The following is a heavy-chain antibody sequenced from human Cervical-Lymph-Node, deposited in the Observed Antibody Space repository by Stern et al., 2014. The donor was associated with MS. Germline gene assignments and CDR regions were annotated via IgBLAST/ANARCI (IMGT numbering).Heavy chain of an antibody. V-gene: IGHV4-34*01. CDR2: INHTGST. CDR3: ARPTGPGLELPY. Sequence: QVQLMQWGAGLLKPSETLSLTCAVYGGSFSGYYWTWIRQPPGKGLEWIGEINHTGSTNYNPSLKSRVTISIDTSKSQFSLRLSSVTAADTAMYYCARPTGPGLELPYWGHGRRVTVSS. CDR1: GGSFSGYY. D-gene: IGHD1-7*01. J-gene: IGHJ4*01.